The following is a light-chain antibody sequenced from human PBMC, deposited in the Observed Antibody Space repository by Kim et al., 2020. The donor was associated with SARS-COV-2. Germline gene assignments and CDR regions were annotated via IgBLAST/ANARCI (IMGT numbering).Light chain of an antibody. CDR1: QSISNW. CDR3: QQYDIYPWT. Sequence: DIQMTQSPSTLSASVGDRVTITCRASQSISNWLAWYQQRPGNAPKLLMYKTSNLETGVPSTFSGSGSGTEFTLTISSLQPDDSATYYCQQYDIYPWTFGQGTKVDIK. CDR2: KTS. V-gene: IGKV1-5*03. J-gene: IGKJ1*01.